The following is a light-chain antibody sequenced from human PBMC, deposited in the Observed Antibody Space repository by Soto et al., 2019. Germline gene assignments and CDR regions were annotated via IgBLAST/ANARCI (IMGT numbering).Light chain of an antibody. Sequence: EIVLTQSPATLSLSPGERATLPCRASQSVSSYLAWYQQKPGQAPRLLIYDASNRATGIPARFSGSGSGTDFTLTISSLEPEDFAVYYCQQRSNWPPALTFGGVTKLDIK. CDR2: DAS. CDR1: QSVSSY. J-gene: IGKJ4*01. CDR3: QQRSNWPPALT. V-gene: IGKV3-11*01.